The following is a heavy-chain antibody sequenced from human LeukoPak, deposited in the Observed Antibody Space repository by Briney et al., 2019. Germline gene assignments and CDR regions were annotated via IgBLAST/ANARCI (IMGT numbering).Heavy chain of an antibody. V-gene: IGHV3-74*01. CDR3: ARDFMYSISCAGC. J-gene: IGHJ4*02. CDR2: IKTDGSST. Sequence: GGSLRLSCAASGFGFSRYWMHWVRQAPGTGLKWVSRIKTDGSSTSYADSVKGRFTISRDNAKNTLYLQMNSLRVEDTAVYYCARDFMYSISCAGCWGQGTLVTVSS. D-gene: IGHD6-13*01. CDR1: GFGFSRYW.